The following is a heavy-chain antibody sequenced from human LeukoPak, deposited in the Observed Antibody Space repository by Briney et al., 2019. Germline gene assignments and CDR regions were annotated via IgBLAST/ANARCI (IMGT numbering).Heavy chain of an antibody. J-gene: IGHJ6*02. CDR3: ARDLGYCSSTSCRGYYYYGMDV. V-gene: IGHV1-2*02. D-gene: IGHD2-2*01. Sequence: GASLKVSCKASGYTFTGYYMHWVRQAPGQGLEWMGWINPNSGGTNYAQKFQGRVTMTRDTSISTAYMELSRLRSDDTAVYYCARDLGYCSSTSCRGYYYYGMDVWGQGTTVTVSS. CDR1: GYTFTGYY. CDR2: INPNSGGT.